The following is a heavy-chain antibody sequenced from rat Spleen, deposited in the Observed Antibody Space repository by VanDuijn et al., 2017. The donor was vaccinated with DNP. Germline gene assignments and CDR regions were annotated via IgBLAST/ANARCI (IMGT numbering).Heavy chain of an antibody. V-gene: IGHV5S11*01. CDR2: MSTGGGNN. CDR1: GFIFSNHY. Sequence: EVQLVESGGGLVQPGGSVKLSCAASGFIFSNHYMAWVRQAPTKGLEWVASMSTGGGNNADRDTVKGRFTIAKDNAKSTLYLHMDSLRFEETATYYCARGLGARFDYWGQGVMVTVSS. D-gene: IGHD5-1*01. CDR3: ARGLGARFDY. J-gene: IGHJ2*01.